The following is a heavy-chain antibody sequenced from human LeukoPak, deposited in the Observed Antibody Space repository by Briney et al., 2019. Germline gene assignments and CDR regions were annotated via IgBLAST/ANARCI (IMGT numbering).Heavy chain of an antibody. CDR2: IWYDGSNK. CDR1: GLTFSSYG. V-gene: IGHV3-33*01. Sequence: PGGSLRLSCAASGLTFSSYGMHWVRQAPGKGLEWVAVIWYDGSNKYYADSVKGRFTISRDNSKNTLYLQMNSLRAEDTAVYYCAREGDVDTAMVFDYWGQGTLVTVSS. D-gene: IGHD5-18*01. J-gene: IGHJ4*02. CDR3: AREGDVDTAMVFDY.